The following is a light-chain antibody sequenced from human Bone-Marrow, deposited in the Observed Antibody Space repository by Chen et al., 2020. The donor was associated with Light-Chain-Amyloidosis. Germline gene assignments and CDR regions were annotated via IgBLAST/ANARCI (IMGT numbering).Light chain of an antibody. V-gene: IGLV1-51*01. Sequence: SVLTQPPSVSAAPGQKVTISCSGSRSNIGKNFVTWYRQVPGAAPKVVIVDNDKRPSGIPDRFSGSKSAASATLGITGLQDGDEADYYCGTGNSRLSAVIVGGGTRVTVL. CDR3: GTGNSRLSAVI. CDR1: RSNIGKNF. J-gene: IGLJ6*01. CDR2: DND.